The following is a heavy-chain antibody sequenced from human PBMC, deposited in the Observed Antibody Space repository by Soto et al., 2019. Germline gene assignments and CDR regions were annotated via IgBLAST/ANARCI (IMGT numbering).Heavy chain of an antibody. J-gene: IGHJ3*01. V-gene: IGHV3-23*01. D-gene: IGHD3-3*01. CDR3: AKTFDFWSAYSHSDDAFDF. CDR1: GFTFSSYA. CDR2: ISGSGGTT. Sequence: VQLLESGGGLVQPGGSLRLSCAASGFTFSSYAMSWVRQAPGKGLKWLSTISGSGGTTYHADSVKGRFTISRDNSKNTLYLQLNSLRAEDTALYYCAKTFDFWSAYSHSDDAFDFWGQGTMVTVSS.